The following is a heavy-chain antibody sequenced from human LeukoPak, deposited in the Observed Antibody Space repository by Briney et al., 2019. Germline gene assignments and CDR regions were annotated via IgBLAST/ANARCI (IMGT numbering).Heavy chain of an antibody. D-gene: IGHD4-17*01. CDR3: ARDLNGDYSHRAFDI. CDR2: IYYSGST. J-gene: IGHJ3*02. Sequence: PSETLSLTCTVSGGSISSSSYYWGWIRQPPGKWLEWMGYIYYSGSTNYIPSLKSRVSISLDTSKNQSSLKLSSVTAADTAVYYCARDLNGDYSHRAFDIWGQGTMVTVSS. CDR1: GGSISSSSYY. V-gene: IGHV4-61*01.